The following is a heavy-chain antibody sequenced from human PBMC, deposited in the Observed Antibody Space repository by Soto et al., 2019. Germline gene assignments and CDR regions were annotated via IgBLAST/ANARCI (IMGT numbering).Heavy chain of an antibody. CDR3: ARAARVLWFGELLHNWFDP. CDR2: INPNSGGT. D-gene: IGHD3-10*01. V-gene: IGHV1-2*02. J-gene: IGHJ5*02. CDR1: AYTFTGYY. Sequence: APVKVSCRASAYTFTGYYMHWVRQAPGQGLEWMGWINPNSGGTNYAQKFQGRVTMTRDRSISTAYMELSRLRSDDTAVYYCARAARVLWFGELLHNWFDPWGQGTLVTVSS.